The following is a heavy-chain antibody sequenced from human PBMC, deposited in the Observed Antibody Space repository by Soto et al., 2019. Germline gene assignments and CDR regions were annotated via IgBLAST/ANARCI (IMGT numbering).Heavy chain of an antibody. J-gene: IGHJ4*02. CDR2: TSANDGTK. V-gene: IGHV3-30-3*01. CDR1: GFTFGSHS. Sequence: QVQLMGSGGGVVQPGGSLRLSFVTSGFTFGSHSMHWFRQAPGKGLEWVAVTSANDGTKFYTDSVKGRFTVSRDNSKNALYLQMNSLRVEDTAVYYCAREVVTTEWYFDNWGQGILVIVSS. CDR3: AREVVTTEWYFDN. D-gene: IGHD1-1*01.